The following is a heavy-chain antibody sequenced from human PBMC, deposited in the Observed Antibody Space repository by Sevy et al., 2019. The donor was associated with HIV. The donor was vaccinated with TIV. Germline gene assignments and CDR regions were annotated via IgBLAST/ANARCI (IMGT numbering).Heavy chain of an antibody. J-gene: IGHJ4*02. D-gene: IGHD2-2*02. CDR1: GFIFNDYW. CDR3: ARGSAVLSATIWDGFDY. Sequence: GESLKISCAASGFIFNDYWMHWVRQAPGKGLEWGSSISSSSNYIYYADSVKGRFTISRDNAKNSLYLQMNSLRAEDTAVYYCARGSAVLSATIWDGFDYWGQGTLVTVSS. CDR2: ISSSSNYI. V-gene: IGHV3-21*01.